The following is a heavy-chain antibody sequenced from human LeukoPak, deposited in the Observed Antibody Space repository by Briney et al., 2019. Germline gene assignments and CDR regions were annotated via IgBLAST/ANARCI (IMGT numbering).Heavy chain of an antibody. D-gene: IGHD3-10*01. Sequence: GGSLRLSCAASGLTFSSYGMSWVRQAPGKGLEWVSSISSSSSYIYYADSVKGRFTISRDNAKNSLYLQMNSLRAEDTAVYYCAREAYYGSGSYRDEYDYWGQGTLVTVSS. V-gene: IGHV3-21*01. J-gene: IGHJ4*02. CDR1: GLTFSSYG. CDR2: ISSSSSYI. CDR3: AREAYYGSGSYRDEYDY.